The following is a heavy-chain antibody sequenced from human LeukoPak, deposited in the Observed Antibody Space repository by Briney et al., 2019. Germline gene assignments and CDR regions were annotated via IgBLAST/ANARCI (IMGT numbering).Heavy chain of an antibody. CDR2: IRYEGSNK. CDR3: AKDARTSGTYSPAGKYYYMDV. CDR1: GFTFSNHG. V-gene: IGHV3-30*02. J-gene: IGHJ6*03. D-gene: IGHD3-10*01. Sequence: QPGRSLRLSCAASGFTFSNHGMHWVRQAPGKGLEWVAFIRYEGSNKYYADSVTGRFTISRDNSKNTLYLQMNSLRAEDTAVYYCAKDARTSGTYSPAGKYYYMDVWGKGTTVTVYS.